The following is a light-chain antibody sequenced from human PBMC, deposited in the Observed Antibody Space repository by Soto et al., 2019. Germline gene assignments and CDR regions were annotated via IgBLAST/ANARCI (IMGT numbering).Light chain of an antibody. CDR1: QGISTY. CDR2: VAS. J-gene: IGKJ2*01. V-gene: IGKV1-9*01. CDR3: QQLNSYPYT. Sequence: DIQLTQSPSFLSASVGDRVTITCRASQGISTYLAWYQQKSGKAPKLLIYVASSLQTGVPSRFSGSGSGTEFTLTFSSPQPEDLATYYCQQLNSYPYTFGQGTKLEIK.